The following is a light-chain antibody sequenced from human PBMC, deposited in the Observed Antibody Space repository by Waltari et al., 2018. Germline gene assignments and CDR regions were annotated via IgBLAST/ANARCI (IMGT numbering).Light chain of an antibody. Sequence: QSALTQPPSASGPPGQSVPISCTGTSSDLGAYNYVSWYQQHPGKAPQLMIYEVTKRPSGVPDRFSGSKSGNTASLTVSGLQAEDEADYYCSSYADNTWIFGGGTKLTVL. CDR2: EVT. CDR3: SSYADNTWI. CDR1: SSDLGAYNY. J-gene: IGLJ2*01. V-gene: IGLV2-8*01.